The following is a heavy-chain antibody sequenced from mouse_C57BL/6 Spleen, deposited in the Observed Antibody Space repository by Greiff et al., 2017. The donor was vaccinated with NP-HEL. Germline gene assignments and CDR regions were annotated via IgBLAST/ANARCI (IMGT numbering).Heavy chain of an antibody. V-gene: IGHV6-3*01. D-gene: IGHD1-1*01. Sequence: EVKVEESGGGLVQPGGSMKLSCVASGFTFSNYWMNWVRQSPEKGLEWVAQIRLKSDNYATHYAESVKGRFTISRDDSKSSVYLQMNNVRAEDTGIYYCTEGGSSYGYYAMDYWGQGTSVTVSS. J-gene: IGHJ4*01. CDR3: TEGGSSYGYYAMDY. CDR2: IRLKSDNYAT. CDR1: GFTFSNYW.